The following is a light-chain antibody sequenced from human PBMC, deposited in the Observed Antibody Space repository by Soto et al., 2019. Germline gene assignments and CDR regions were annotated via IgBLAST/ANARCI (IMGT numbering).Light chain of an antibody. Sequence: EIVLTQSPGILSLSPGERATLSCRASQSVGSAYLAWYQQRPGQAPRLLIYGGSSRATGIPDRFSGRGSGTDFSLTISRLEHEDFALYYCQQYDTSPITFGQGTRLEIK. V-gene: IGKV3-20*01. CDR2: GGS. J-gene: IGKJ5*01. CDR3: QQYDTSPIT. CDR1: QSVGSAY.